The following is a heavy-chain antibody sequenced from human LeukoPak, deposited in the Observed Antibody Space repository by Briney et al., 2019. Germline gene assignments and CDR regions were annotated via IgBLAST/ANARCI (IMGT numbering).Heavy chain of an antibody. J-gene: IGHJ4*02. D-gene: IGHD5-24*01. CDR2: IDWDEDK. CDR3: ARILEGRYFDC. CDR1: GFSLSTSGMR. Sequence: KESGPALVKPTQTLTLTCTFCGFSLSTSGMRVSWIRQPPGKALEWLARIDWDEDKFYSTSLKTTLTISKDTSKNQVVLTMTNMDPVDTATYYCARILEGRYFDCWGQGTLVTVSS. V-gene: IGHV2-70*04.